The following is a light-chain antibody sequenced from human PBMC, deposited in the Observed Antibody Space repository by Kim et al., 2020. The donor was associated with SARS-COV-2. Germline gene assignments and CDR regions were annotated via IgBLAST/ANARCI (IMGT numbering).Light chain of an antibody. V-gene: IGLV1-40*01. CDR2: GNS. J-gene: IGLJ2*01. CDR1: SSKIGAGYD. CDR3: QSYDSSLSVYVV. Sequence: VTISCTGSSSKIGAGYDVHWYQQLPGTAPKLLIYGNSNRPSGVPDRFSGSKSGTSASLAITGLQAEDEADYYCQSYDSSLSVYVVFGGGTKLTV.